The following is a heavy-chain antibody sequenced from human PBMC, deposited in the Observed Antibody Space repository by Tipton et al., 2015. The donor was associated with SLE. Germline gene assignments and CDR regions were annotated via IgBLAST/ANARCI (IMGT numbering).Heavy chain of an antibody. J-gene: IGHJ4*02. CDR1: GYSFTNYW. CDR2: IYPADSDT. CDR3: ARWVVGATRFFDY. V-gene: IGHV5-51*03. D-gene: IGHD1-26*01. Sequence: QLVQSGAEVKKPGESLKISCEGSGYSFTNYWIAWVRQMPNKGLEWMGIIYPADSDTKYSPSSQGQVTISADKSISTAYLQWSSLKASDSAMYYCARWVVGATRFFDYWGQGTLVTVSS.